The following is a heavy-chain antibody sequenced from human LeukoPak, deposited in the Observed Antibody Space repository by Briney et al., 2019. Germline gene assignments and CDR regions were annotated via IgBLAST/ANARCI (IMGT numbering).Heavy chain of an antibody. CDR1: GYTFTSYD. J-gene: IGHJ4*02. CDR2: MNPNSGNT. V-gene: IGHV1-8*01. Sequence: ASVKVSCKASGYTFTSYDINWVRQATGRGLEWMGWMNPNSGNTGYAQKFQGRVTMTRNTSISTAYMELSSLRSEDTAVYYCASPNSHDYGGNMNSWGQGTLVTVSS. D-gene: IGHD4-23*01. CDR3: ASPNSHDYGGNMNS.